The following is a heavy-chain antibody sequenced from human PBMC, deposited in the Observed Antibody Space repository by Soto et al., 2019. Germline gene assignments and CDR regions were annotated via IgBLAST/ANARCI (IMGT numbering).Heavy chain of an antibody. CDR3: TRAFIRPYFFDH. D-gene: IGHD3-10*01. CDR2: INPTGGDT. Sequence: QVQLVQSGAEVKKPGASVKVSCKASGYIFAKYHIHWVRQAPGQGLEWMATINPTGGDTTYAQKFQGRVTMTRDTSTSTVYMELSSLKSEDTAVYYCTRAFIRPYFFDHWGQGTLVTVSS. CDR1: GYIFAKYH. V-gene: IGHV1-46*03. J-gene: IGHJ4*02.